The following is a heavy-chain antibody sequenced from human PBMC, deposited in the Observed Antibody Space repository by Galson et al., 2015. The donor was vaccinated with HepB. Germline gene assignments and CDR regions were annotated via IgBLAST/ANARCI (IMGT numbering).Heavy chain of an antibody. D-gene: IGHD2-21*02. CDR2: ISSSSSYI. V-gene: IGHV3-21*01. Sequence: SLRLSCAASGFTFSSYSMNWVRQAPGKGLEWVSSISSSSSYIYYADSVKGRFTISRDNAKNSLYLQMNSLRAEDTAVYYCARSYCGGDCSFVLLWDVWGQGTTVTVSS. CDR3: ARSYCGGDCSFVLLWDV. CDR1: GFTFSSYS. J-gene: IGHJ6*02.